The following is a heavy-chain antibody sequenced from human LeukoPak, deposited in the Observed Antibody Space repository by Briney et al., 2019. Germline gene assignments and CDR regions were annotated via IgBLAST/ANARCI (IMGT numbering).Heavy chain of an antibody. CDR1: GYSISSGYY. CDR2: IYHSGST. Sequence: SETLSLTCTVSGYSISSGYYWGWIRQPPGKGLEWIGSIYHSGSTYYNPSLKSRVTISVDTSKNQFSLKLSSVTAADTAVYYCASIAVAGTSYWGQGTLVTVSS. CDR3: ASIAVAGTSY. D-gene: IGHD6-19*01. J-gene: IGHJ4*02. V-gene: IGHV4-38-2*02.